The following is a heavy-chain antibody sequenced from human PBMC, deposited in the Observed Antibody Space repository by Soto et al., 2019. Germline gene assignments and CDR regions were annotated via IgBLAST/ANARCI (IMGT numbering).Heavy chain of an antibody. CDR2: ISAYNGNT. J-gene: IGHJ4*02. CDR1: WYTFTIYL. D-gene: IGHD3-22*01. V-gene: IGHV1-18*01. CDR3: ARGLRTYYYDSSGGLEH. Sequence: ASVEVAFKASWYTFTIYLIILCLHSPLQWLELMGWISAYNGNTNYAQKLQGRVTMTPDTSTSTAYMELRSLRSDDTAVYYCARGLRTYYYDSSGGLEHRGQGILVNVSS.